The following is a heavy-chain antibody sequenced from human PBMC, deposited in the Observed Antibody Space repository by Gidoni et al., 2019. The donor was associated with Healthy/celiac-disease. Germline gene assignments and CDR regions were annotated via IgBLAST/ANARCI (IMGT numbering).Heavy chain of an antibody. CDR1: GGPISSSRSY. D-gene: IGHD2-2*01. Sequence: QLQLQESGPGLVKPSETLSLTCPVSGGPISSSRSYWGWIRQPPGKGLEWIGSIYYRGSTYYNPSLKSRVTISVDTSKNQFSLKLSSVTAADTAVYYCARLDCSSTSCYAGYYYYMDVWGKGTTVTVSS. J-gene: IGHJ6*03. CDR3: ARLDCSSTSCYAGYYYYMDV. CDR2: IYYRGST. V-gene: IGHV4-39*01.